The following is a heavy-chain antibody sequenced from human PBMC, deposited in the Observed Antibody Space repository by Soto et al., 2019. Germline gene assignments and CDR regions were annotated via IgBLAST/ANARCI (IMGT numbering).Heavy chain of an antibody. Sequence: QVHLQESGPGLVKPSETLSLTCAVSGGSIRSRNWWTWVRLPPGKGLEWIGEISDSGSPNYNPSLQIRVIISVDKSNTQFSLNLNSVTAADTAVYYCARNGNDSGWFHFDYWGQGILVTVSS. J-gene: IGHJ4*01. CDR1: GGSIRSRNW. V-gene: IGHV4-4*02. D-gene: IGHD6-19*01. CDR3: ARNGNDSGWFHFDY. CDR2: ISDSGSP.